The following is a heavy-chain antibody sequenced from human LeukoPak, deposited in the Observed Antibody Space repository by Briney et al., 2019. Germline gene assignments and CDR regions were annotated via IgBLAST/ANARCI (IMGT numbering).Heavy chain of an antibody. Sequence: GESLKISCKGSGYSCTSYWIGWVRQMPGKGLEWMGIIYPGDSDTRYSPSFQGQVTISADKSISTAYLQWSSLKASDTAMYYCARTAVRGVIITFDYYYGMDVWGQGTTVTVSS. D-gene: IGHD3-10*01. J-gene: IGHJ6*02. V-gene: IGHV5-51*01. CDR1: GYSCTSYW. CDR3: ARTAVRGVIITFDYYYGMDV. CDR2: IYPGDSDT.